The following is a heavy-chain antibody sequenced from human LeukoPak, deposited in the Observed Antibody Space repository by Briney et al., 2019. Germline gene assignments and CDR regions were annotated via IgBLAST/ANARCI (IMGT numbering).Heavy chain of an antibody. CDR3: ARGDGSGYDYYGMDV. CDR2: IYYSGST. V-gene: IGHV4-59*01. CDR1: GGSISSYC. Sequence: SETLSLTCTVSGGSISSYCWSWIRQPPGKGLEWIGYIYYSGSTNYNPSLKSRVTISVDTPKNQFSLKLSSVTAADTTVYYCARGDGSGYDYYGMDVWGKGTTVTVSS. J-gene: IGHJ6*04. D-gene: IGHD1-14*01.